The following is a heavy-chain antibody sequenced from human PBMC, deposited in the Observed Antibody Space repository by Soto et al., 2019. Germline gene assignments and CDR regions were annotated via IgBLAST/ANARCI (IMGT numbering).Heavy chain of an antibody. Sequence: GESLKISCKGSGYSFTSYWIGWARQMPGKGLEWMGIIYPGDSDTRYSPSFQGQVTISADKSFSTAYLQWSSLRASDTAMYYCARSTRPFYFNYWGQGTLVTVSS. CDR3: ARSTRPFYFNY. CDR2: IYPGDSDT. CDR1: GYSFTSYW. V-gene: IGHV5-51*01. J-gene: IGHJ4*02. D-gene: IGHD6-6*01.